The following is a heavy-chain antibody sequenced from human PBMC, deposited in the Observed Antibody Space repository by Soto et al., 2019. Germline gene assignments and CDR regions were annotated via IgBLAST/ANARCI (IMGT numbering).Heavy chain of an antibody. CDR3: ARDKITGLFDY. V-gene: IGHV4-39*07. J-gene: IGHJ4*02. CDR1: GGSISSSSYY. D-gene: IGHD2-8*02. Sequence: PSETLSLTCIVSGGSISSSSYYWGWIRQPPGRGLEWIGTIYYSGSTNYNPSLKSRVTISVDTSKNQFSLKLTSVTAADTAVYYCARDKITGLFDYWGQGTLVTVSS. CDR2: IYYSGST.